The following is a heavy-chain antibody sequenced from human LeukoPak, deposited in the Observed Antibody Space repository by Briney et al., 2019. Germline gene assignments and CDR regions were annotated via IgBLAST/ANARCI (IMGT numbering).Heavy chain of an antibody. V-gene: IGHV4-38-2*02. D-gene: IGHD3-10*01. J-gene: IGHJ5*02. CDR1: GYSISSGYY. CDR3: ARDSFMVRGVSNWFDP. CDR2: IYHSGST. Sequence: SETLSLTCTVSGYSISSGYYWGWIRQPPGKGLEWIGSIYHSGSTYYNPSLKSRVTISVDTSKNQFSLKLSSVTAADTAVYYCARDSFMVRGVSNWFDPWGQGTLVTVSS.